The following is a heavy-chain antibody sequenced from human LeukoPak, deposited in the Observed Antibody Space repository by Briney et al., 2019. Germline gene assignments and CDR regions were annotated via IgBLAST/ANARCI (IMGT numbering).Heavy chain of an antibody. Sequence: ASVKVSCKASGYTFTSYGISWVRQAPGQGLEWMGWISAYNGNTNYAQKLQGRVTMTTDTSTSTAYMELRSLRSDDTAVYYCARVKRVVPAAIWFGTNYWGQGTLVTVPS. CDR1: GYTFTSYG. D-gene: IGHD2-2*01. CDR2: ISAYNGNT. V-gene: IGHV1-18*01. CDR3: ARVKRVVPAAIWFGTNY. J-gene: IGHJ4*02.